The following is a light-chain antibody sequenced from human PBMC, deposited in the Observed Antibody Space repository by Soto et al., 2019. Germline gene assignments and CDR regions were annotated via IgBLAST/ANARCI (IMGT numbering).Light chain of an antibody. Sequence: QPVLTQAPSASASLGASVKLTCTLSSGHTSYAIAWHQQQTEKGPRYLMKVNSDGSHTKGDGIPDRFSGSTSGADYYLTISSLQSEDEADYYCQTWGAGIRVFGGGTKLTVL. J-gene: IGLJ3*02. CDR2: VNSDGSH. CDR1: SGHTSYA. CDR3: QTWGAGIRV. V-gene: IGLV4-69*01.